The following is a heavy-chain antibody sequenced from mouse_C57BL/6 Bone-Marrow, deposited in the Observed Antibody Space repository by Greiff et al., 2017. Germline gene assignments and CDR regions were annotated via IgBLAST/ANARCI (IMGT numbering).Heavy chain of an antibody. CDR3: ARDRITTGRFDY. V-gene: IGHV5-4*01. CDR2: ISDGGSYT. J-gene: IGHJ2*01. CDR1: GFTFSSYA. D-gene: IGHD1-1*01. Sequence: EVQLVESGGGLVKPGGSLKLSCAASGFTFSSYAMSWVRQTPEKRLEWVATISDGGSYTYYPDNVKGRFTISRDNAKNNLYLQMSHLKSEDTAMYYCARDRITTGRFDYWGQGTTLTVSS.